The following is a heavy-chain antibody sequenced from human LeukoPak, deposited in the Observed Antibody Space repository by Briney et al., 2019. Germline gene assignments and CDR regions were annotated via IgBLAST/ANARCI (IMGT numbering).Heavy chain of an antibody. CDR2: FDPEDGET. D-gene: IGHD1-26*01. V-gene: IGHV1-24*01. CDR1: GYTLTELS. J-gene: IGHJ4*02. Sequence: GASVKVSCKVSGYTLTELSMHWVRQAPGKGLEWMGGFDPEDGETIYAQKFQGRVTMTEDTSTDTAYMELSSLRSEDTAVYYCAREFQLRVGATSQDAFDIWGQGSLVAVSS. CDR3: AREFQLRVGATSQDAFDI.